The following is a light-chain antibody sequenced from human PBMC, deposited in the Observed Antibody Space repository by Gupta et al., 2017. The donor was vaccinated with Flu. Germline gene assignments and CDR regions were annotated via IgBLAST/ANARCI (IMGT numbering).Light chain of an antibody. CDR1: QAVNTN. Sequence: EVLMTQSPGTLSVSPGERVTLSCRASQAVNTNLAWYQHKPGRAPRLLIYGASTRATDIPARFSGSGYGTEFTLTISSLQSEAFAVYFCQQYHSWPPITFGPGTRLEIK. CDR2: GAS. V-gene: IGKV3-15*01. CDR3: QQYHSWPPIT. J-gene: IGKJ5*01.